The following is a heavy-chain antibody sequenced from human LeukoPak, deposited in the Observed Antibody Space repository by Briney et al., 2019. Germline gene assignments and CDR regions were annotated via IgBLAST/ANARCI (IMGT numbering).Heavy chain of an antibody. D-gene: IGHD3-3*01. CDR3: AKDQLRFLEWLPRAPIDY. J-gene: IGHJ4*02. CDR2: ISGSGGST. V-gene: IGHV3-23*01. Sequence: GGSLRLSRAASGFTFSSYAMSWVRQAPGKGLEWVSAISGSGGSTYYADSVKGRFTISRDNSKNTLYLQMNSLRAEDTAVYYCAKDQLRFLEWLPRAPIDYWGQGTLVTVSS. CDR1: GFTFSSYA.